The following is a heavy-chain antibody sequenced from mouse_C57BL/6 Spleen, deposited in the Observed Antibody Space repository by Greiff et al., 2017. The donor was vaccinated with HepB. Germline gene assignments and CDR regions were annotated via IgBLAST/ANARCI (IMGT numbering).Heavy chain of an antibody. J-gene: IGHJ3*01. V-gene: IGHV5-12*01. CDR2: ISNGGGST. CDR3: ARGIPFAY. Sequence: EVQLVESGGGLVQPGGSLKLSCAASGFTFSDYYMYWVRQTPEKRLEWVAYISNGGGSTYYPDTVKGRFTISRDNAKNTLYLQMSRLKSEDTAMYYCARGIPFAYWGQGTLVTVSA. CDR1: GFTFSDYY.